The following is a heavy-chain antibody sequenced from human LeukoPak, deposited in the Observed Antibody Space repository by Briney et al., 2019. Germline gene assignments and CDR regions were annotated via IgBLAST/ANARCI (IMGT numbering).Heavy chain of an antibody. D-gene: IGHD6-19*01. CDR3: ARVTLPEPSSGWYVPTYYYYYGMDV. CDR2: ITSSSSSI. J-gene: IGHJ6*02. Sequence: QAGGSLRLSCAASGFTFSTYSMNWVRQAPGKGLEWVSYITSSSSSIYYADSVKGRFTISRDNAKNSLYLQMNNLRAEDTAVYYCARVTLPEPSSGWYVPTYYYYYGMDVWGQGTTVTVSS. CDR1: GFTFSTYS. V-gene: IGHV3-48*01.